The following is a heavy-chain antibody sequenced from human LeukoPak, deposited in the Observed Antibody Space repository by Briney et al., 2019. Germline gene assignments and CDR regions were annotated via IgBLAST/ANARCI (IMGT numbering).Heavy chain of an antibody. CDR2: ISYDGSNK. CDR1: GFTFSSYA. V-gene: IGHV3-30-3*01. Sequence: GGSLRLSCAASGFTFSSYAMHWVRQAPGKGLEWVAVISYDGSNKYYADSVKGRFTISRDNSKNTPYLQMNSLRVEDTAVYYCARRYYGLDVWGQGTTVTVSS. CDR3: ARRYYGLDV. J-gene: IGHJ6*02.